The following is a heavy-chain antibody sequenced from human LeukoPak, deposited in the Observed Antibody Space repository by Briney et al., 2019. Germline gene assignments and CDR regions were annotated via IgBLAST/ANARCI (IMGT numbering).Heavy chain of an antibody. CDR3: ARGTSGRYYGSGSYTSYYYYYMDV. CDR1: GGTISTYA. Sequence: GASVKVSCKASGGTISTYAISWVRQAPGQGLEWMGGIIPIFGTANYAQKFQGRVTITADESTSTAYMELSSLRSEDTAVYYCARGTSGRYYGSGSYTSYYYYYMDVWGKGTTVTISS. CDR2: IIPIFGTA. V-gene: IGHV1-69*13. D-gene: IGHD3-10*01. J-gene: IGHJ6*03.